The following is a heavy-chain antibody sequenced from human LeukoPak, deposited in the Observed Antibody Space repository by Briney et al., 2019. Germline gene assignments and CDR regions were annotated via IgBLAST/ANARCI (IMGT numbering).Heavy chain of an antibody. D-gene: IGHD3-22*01. CDR2: IRYDGSNK. Sequence: GGSLRLSCAASGFTFSSYGMHWVRQAPGKGLEWVAFIRYDGSNKKYADSVKGRFTISRDNSKNTLNLQMNSLRAEDTAVYYCGTLYYYASRWDYWGQGTLVTVSP. J-gene: IGHJ4*02. CDR1: GFTFSSYG. V-gene: IGHV3-30*02. CDR3: GTLYYYASRWDY.